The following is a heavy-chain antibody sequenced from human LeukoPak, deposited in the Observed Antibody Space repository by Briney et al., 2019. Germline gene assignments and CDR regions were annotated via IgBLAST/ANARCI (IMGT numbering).Heavy chain of an antibody. CDR3: AKSSTFYYYYSMDV. CDR1: GFTFSSYE. Sequence: PGGSLRLSCAASGFTFSSYEMSWVRQAPGKGLEWVSAISGSGGSTYYADSVKGGFTISRDNSKNTLYLQMNSLRAEDTAVYYCAKSSTFYYYYSMDVWGKGTTVTVSS. J-gene: IGHJ6*03. V-gene: IGHV3-23*01. CDR2: ISGSGGST.